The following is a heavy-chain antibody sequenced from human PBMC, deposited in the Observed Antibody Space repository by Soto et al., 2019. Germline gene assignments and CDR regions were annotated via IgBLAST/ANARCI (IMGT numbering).Heavy chain of an antibody. CDR3: ARDRSSHSP. D-gene: IGHD2-2*01. Sequence: PSETLSLTCAVSGASISSGEYYWGWIRQPPGKGLEWIGSIYYSWSTYYNPSLKSRVTISVDTAKIKFSLRLRFVIAADTAVYYCARDRSSHSPRGQGIRITLS. V-gene: IGHV4-39*02. CDR1: GASISSGEYY. CDR2: IYYSWST. J-gene: IGHJ5*02.